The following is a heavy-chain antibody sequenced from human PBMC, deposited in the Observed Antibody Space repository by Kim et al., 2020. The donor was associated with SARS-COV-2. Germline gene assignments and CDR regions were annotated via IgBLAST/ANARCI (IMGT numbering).Heavy chain of an antibody. CDR3: ARDRGDGWFLDS. Sequence: SQTLSLTCAISGDKVSSNSAAWNWFRQSPSRGLEWLGRTYYRSEWYNGYAVSVKSRITINVDASKNQFSLQMNSVTPEDTALYFCARDRGDGWFLDSWGQ. CDR1: GDKVSSNSAA. CDR2: TYYRSEWYN. J-gene: IGHJ4*02. D-gene: IGHD6-19*01. V-gene: IGHV6-1*01.